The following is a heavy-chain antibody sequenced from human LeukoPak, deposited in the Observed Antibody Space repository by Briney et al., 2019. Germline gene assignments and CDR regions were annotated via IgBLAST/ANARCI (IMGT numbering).Heavy chain of an antibody. CDR1: GGSFSGYY. CDR2: INHSGNT. Sequence: PSETLSLTCAVYGGSFSGYYWSWIRHPPGKRLELIGEINHSGNTNYNPSLKSRVTISVDTSKNQFSLKLSSVTAADTAVYYCATTTVTTHYYYYMDVWGKGTTVTVSS. V-gene: IGHV4-34*01. CDR3: ATTTVTTHYYYYMDV. J-gene: IGHJ6*03. D-gene: IGHD4-17*01.